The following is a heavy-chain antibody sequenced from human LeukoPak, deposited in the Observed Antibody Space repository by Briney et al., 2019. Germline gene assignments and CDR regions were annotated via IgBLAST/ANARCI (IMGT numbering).Heavy chain of an antibody. CDR3: AREGSGVPAAITGWFDP. J-gene: IGHJ5*02. V-gene: IGHV1-46*01. CDR1: GGTFSSYA. CDR2: INPSGGST. Sequence: ASVKVSCKASGGTFSSYAISWVRQAPGQGLEWMGIINPSGGSTSYAQKFQGRVTMTRDTSTSTVYMELSSLRSEDTAVYYCAREGSGVPAAITGWFDPWGQGTLVTVSS. D-gene: IGHD2-2*02.